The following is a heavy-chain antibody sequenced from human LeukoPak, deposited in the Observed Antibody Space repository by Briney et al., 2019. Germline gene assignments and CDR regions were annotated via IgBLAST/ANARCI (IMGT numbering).Heavy chain of an antibody. CDR3: ARDYVGGGARRDSSSSSFDY. CDR2: INTNTGNP. Sequence: GASVKVSCKASGYTFTSYAMNWVRQAPGQGLEWMGWINTNTGNPTYAQGFTGRFVFSLDTSVSTAYLQISSLKAEDTAVYYCARDYVGGGARRDSSSSSFDYWGQGTLVTVSS. J-gene: IGHJ4*02. D-gene: IGHD6-6*01. CDR1: GYTFTSYA. V-gene: IGHV7-4-1*02.